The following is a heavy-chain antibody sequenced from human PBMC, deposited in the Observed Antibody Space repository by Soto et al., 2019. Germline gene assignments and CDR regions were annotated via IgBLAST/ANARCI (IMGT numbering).Heavy chain of an antibody. CDR3: ARDYYYTMDV. J-gene: IGHJ6*02. V-gene: IGHV3-11*05. Sequence: QVQLVESGGGLVRPGGSLRLSCEASGFTFRDYSMTWFRQAPGKGLEWLSYIDSSTKYTNYADSVKGRFTISRDNAKNSLYLQMNSLRADDPDVYYCARDYYYTMDVWGQGTMVTVSS. CDR2: IDSSTKYT. CDR1: GFTFRDYS.